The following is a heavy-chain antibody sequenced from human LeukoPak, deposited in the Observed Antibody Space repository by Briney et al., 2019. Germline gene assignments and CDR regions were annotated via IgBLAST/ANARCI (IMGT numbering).Heavy chain of an antibody. D-gene: IGHD1-26*01. J-gene: IGHJ3*02. V-gene: IGHV1-69*01. CDR1: GGTFSSYA. Sequence: SVKVSCKASGGTFSSYAISWVRQAPGQGLEWMGGIIPIFGTANYAQKFQGRVTITADESTSTAYMELSSLRSEDTAVYYCWGRAKDAFDIWGQGTMVTVSS. CDR3: WGRAKDAFDI. CDR2: IIPIFGTA.